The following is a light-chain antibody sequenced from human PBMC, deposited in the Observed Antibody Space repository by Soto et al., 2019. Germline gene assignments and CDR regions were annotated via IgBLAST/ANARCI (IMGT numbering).Light chain of an antibody. V-gene: IGKV1-39*01. CDR3: QQSYTPPVT. J-gene: IGKJ2*01. Sequence: DIQMTQSPSSLSASVGDRVTITCRATQNISTYLNWYRQKPGKAPDLLIYAASTLQSGVPSRFTGSGSGTDSTLTISSLLPEDFATYYCQQSYTPPVTFGQGTNLEIK. CDR2: AAS. CDR1: QNISTY.